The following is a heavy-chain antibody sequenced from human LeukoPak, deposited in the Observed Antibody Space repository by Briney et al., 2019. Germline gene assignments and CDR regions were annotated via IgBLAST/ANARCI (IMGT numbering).Heavy chain of an antibody. V-gene: IGHV3-23*01. CDR3: ANLVDTAMTLYDAFDI. CDR2: IIGSGGST. Sequence: GGSLRLSCAASGFTFSSYAMSWVRQAPGKGLEWVSAIIGSGGSTYYADSVKGRFTISRDNSKNTLYLQMNSLRAEDTAVYYCANLVDTAMTLYDAFDIWGQGTMVTVSS. CDR1: GFTFSSYA. J-gene: IGHJ3*02. D-gene: IGHD5-18*01.